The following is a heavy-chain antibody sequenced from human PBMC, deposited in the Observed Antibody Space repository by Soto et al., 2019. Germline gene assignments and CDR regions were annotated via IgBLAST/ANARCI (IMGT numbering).Heavy chain of an antibody. CDR2: AYYRSRWIY. CDR1: GDSVSNNGAT. V-gene: IGHV6-1*01. CDR3: ARVSGGSYYYGSGNDY. D-gene: IGHD3-10*01. J-gene: IGHJ4*02. Sequence: SQTLSLTCAISGDSVSNNGATWNWIRQSPSRGLEWLGRAYYRSRWIYDYAMSVKSRISINPDTSKNQVSLQLNSVTPADTAVYYCARVSGGSYYYGSGNDYWGQGTLVTVSS.